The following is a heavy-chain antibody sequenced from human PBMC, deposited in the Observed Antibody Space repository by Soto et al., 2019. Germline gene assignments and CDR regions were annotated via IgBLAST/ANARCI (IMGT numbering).Heavy chain of an antibody. V-gene: IGHV4-30-4*01. CDR1: GGSISGGVHS. D-gene: IGHD2-8*01. Sequence: QVQLQESGPGLVKPSETLSLTCTVSGGSISGGVHSWSWIRQPPGKGLAWIGHIFGSGSTYYNPSLKSRLTISVDTSKIQFSLRLSSVTAADTAVYYCARDIMPLPNDLYFDLWDGGTLVTVAS. CDR3: ARDIMPLPNDLYFDL. CDR2: IFGSGST. J-gene: IGHJ2*01.